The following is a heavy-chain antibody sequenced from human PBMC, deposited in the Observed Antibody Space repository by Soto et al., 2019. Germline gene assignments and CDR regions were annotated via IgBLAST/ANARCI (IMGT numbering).Heavy chain of an antibody. CDR2: IKRKTDGGTT. CDR3: TTRGLLYASSGLDV. Sequence: EVQLVESGGGLVEPGGSLRLSCAASGFTFSNAWMNWVRQAPGKGLEWVGRIKRKTDGGTTDYAAPVKGRFTISRDDSKNTMYLQMNSLETEDTAVYYCTTRGLLYASSGLDVCGQGTMVTVSS. CDR1: GFTFSNAW. J-gene: IGHJ6*02. V-gene: IGHV3-15*07. D-gene: IGHD3-16*01.